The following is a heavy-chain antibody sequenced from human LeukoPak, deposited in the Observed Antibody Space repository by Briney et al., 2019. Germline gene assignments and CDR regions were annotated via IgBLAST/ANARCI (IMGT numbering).Heavy chain of an antibody. Sequence: GGSLRLSCAASGFTFSDYYMSWIRQAPGKGLEWVSYISYNGDNIYYADSVKGRFTVSRDNAKNSLYLQMNSLRVEDTAVYYCARLGIITAAGSNDCWGQGTLVTVSS. J-gene: IGHJ4*02. V-gene: IGHV3-11*01. D-gene: IGHD6-13*01. CDR2: ISYNGDNI. CDR3: ARLGIITAAGSNDC. CDR1: GFTFSDYY.